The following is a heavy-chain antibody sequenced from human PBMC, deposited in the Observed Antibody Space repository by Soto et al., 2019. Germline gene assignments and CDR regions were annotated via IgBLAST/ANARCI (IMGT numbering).Heavy chain of an antibody. J-gene: IGHJ4*02. CDR2: ISWDGGST. D-gene: IGHD6-6*01. Sequence: GGSLRLSCAASGFTFDDYTMHWVRQAPGKGLEWVSLISWDGGSTYYADSVKGRFTISRDNSKNSLYLQMNSLRTEDTALYYCAKDAEYSSSYGLDYWGQGTLVTVSS. V-gene: IGHV3-43*01. CDR3: AKDAEYSSSYGLDY. CDR1: GFTFDDYT.